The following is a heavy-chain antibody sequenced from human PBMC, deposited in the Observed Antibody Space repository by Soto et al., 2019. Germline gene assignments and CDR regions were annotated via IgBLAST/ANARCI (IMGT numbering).Heavy chain of an antibody. CDR2: IGGSGDGT. CDR3: GKARGVTLVQISLGK. D-gene: IGHD3-10*01. Sequence: GGSLRLSCSASGFTFSTYTMTWVRQAPGKGLEWVSSIGGSGDGTYYADSVKGRFTISRDSSKNTMYLQMNSQRAEDTAIYYCGKARGVTLVQISLGKWGQGTLVTVSS. V-gene: IGHV3-23*01. CDR1: GFTFSTYT. J-gene: IGHJ4*02.